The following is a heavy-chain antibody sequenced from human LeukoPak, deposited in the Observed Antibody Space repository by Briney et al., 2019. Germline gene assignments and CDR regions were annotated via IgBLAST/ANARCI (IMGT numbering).Heavy chain of an antibody. CDR2: ISWNSGSI. J-gene: IGHJ4*02. CDR3: ARDSGRLEMTRLSAYNFDY. CDR1: GFTFDDYA. D-gene: IGHD2-21*01. V-gene: IGHV3-9*01. Sequence: GRSLRLSCAASGFTFDDYAMHWVRQAPGKGLEWVSGISWNSGSIGYADSVKGRFTISRDNAKNSLYLQMNSLRAEDTAVYYCARDSGRLEMTRLSAYNFDYWGQGTLVTVSS.